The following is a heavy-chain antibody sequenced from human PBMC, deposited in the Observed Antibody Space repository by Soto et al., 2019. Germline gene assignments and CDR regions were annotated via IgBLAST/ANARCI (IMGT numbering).Heavy chain of an antibody. D-gene: IGHD6-13*01. CDR1: GYTFTSTW. J-gene: IGHJ4*02. CDR3: ARDAPLSSSWPYYFDY. CDR2: INAGNGNT. Sequence: ASVKVSCKASGYTFTSTWMHWVRQAPGQRLEWMGWINAGNGNTKYSQKFQGRVTITRDTSASTAYMELSSLRSEDTAVYYCARDAPLSSSWPYYFDYWGQGTLVTVSS. V-gene: IGHV1-3*01.